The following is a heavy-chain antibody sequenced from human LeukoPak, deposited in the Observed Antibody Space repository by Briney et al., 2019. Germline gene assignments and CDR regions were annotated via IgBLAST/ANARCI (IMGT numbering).Heavy chain of an antibody. CDR1: GFTFNTYS. D-gene: IGHD3/OR15-3a*01. CDR3: ARPRADWTTPNDD. V-gene: IGHV3-21*01. Sequence: GGSLRLSCAASGFTFNTYSMNWVRQAPGKGLEWVSSISSSSSYIYYADSVKGRFTISRDNAKNSLYLQMNSLRAEDTAVYYCARPRADWTTPNDDWGQGTLVTVSS. J-gene: IGHJ4*02. CDR2: ISSSSSYI.